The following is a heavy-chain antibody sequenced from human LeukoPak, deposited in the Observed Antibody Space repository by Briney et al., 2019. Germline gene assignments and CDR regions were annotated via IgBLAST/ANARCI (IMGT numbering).Heavy chain of an antibody. J-gene: IGHJ6*02. CDR1: GGSISSSNW. Sequence: SGTLSLTCAVSGGSISSSNWWSWVRQPPGKGLEWIGEIYHSGSTNYNPSLKSRVTISVDKSKNQFSLKLSSVTAADTAVYYCARDGWIAAAGKGDGMDVWGQGTTVTVSS. D-gene: IGHD6-13*01. CDR3: ARDGWIAAAGKGDGMDV. CDR2: IYHSGST. V-gene: IGHV4-4*02.